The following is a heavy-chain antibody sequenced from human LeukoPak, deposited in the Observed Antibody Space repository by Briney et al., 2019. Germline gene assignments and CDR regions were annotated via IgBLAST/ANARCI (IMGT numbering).Heavy chain of an antibody. D-gene: IGHD3-16*02. J-gene: IGHJ4*02. V-gene: IGHV1-18*01. CDR1: GYTFTSYG. Sequence: EASVKVSCKASGYTFTSYGISWVRQAPGQGLEWMGWISGSNGNTNYAQKLQGRVTMTTDTSTSTAYMELRSLRSDDTAVYYCARQIAYDYVWGSYRPGYFDYWGQGTLVTVSS. CDR3: ARQIAYDYVWGSYRPGYFDY. CDR2: ISGSNGNT.